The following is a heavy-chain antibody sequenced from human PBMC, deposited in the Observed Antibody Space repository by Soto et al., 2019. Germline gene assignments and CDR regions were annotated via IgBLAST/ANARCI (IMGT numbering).Heavy chain of an antibody. CDR3: ARVAGYCSGGSCYSYYYYYYGMDV. V-gene: IGHV3-21*01. CDR1: GFTFSSYS. D-gene: IGHD2-15*01. Sequence: EVQLVESGGGLVKPGGSLRLSCAASGFTFSSYSMNWVRQAPGKGLEWVSSISSSSSYIYYADSVKGRFTISRDNAKNSLYLQMNSLRAEDTAVYYCARVAGYCSGGSCYSYYYYYYGMDVWGQGTTVTVSS. J-gene: IGHJ6*02. CDR2: ISSSSSYI.